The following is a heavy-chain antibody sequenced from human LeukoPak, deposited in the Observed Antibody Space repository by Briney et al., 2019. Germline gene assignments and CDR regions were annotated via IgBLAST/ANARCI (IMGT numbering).Heavy chain of an antibody. CDR3: ARVAPAGGAFDI. V-gene: IGHV3-13*01. J-gene: IGHJ3*02. CDR2: IGTAGDT. Sequence: GGSLRLSCAASGFTFSSYDMHWVRQATGKGLEWVSDIGTAGDTYYPGSVKGRFTISRENAKNSLYLQMNSLRAGDTAVYYCARVAPAGGAFDIWGQGTMVTVSS. CDR1: GFTFSSYD. D-gene: IGHD3-16*01.